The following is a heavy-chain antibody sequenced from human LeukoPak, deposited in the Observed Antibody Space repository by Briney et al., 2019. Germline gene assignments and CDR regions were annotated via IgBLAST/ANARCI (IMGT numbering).Heavy chain of an antibody. D-gene: IGHD2-15*01. CDR3: ARGSLLRFYYYYMDV. CDR2: IIPIFGTA. J-gene: IGHJ6*03. CDR1: GGTFSSYA. V-gene: IGHV1-69*05. Sequence: SVKVSCKASGGTFSSYAISWVRQAPGQGLEWMGGIIPIFGTANYAQKFQGRVTITTDKSTSTAYMELSSLGSEDTAVYYCARGSLLRFYYYYMDVWGKGTTVTVSS.